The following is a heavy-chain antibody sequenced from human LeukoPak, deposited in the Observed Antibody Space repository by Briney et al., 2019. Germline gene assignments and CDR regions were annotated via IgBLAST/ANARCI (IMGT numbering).Heavy chain of an antibody. Sequence: PGGSLRLSCAASGFTFSNAWMSWVRQAPGKGLEWVGRIKSKTDGGTTDYAAPVKGRFTISRDDSQNTLYLQMNSLKTEDTAVYYCTSMGITMIVVVSDYWGQGTLVTVSS. CDR1: GFTFSNAW. J-gene: IGHJ4*02. D-gene: IGHD3-22*01. CDR2: IKSKTDGGTT. CDR3: TSMGITMIVVVSDY. V-gene: IGHV3-15*01.